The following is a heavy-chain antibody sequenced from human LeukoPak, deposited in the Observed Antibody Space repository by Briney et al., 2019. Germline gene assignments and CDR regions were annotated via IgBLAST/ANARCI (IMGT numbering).Heavy chain of an antibody. J-gene: IGHJ4*02. D-gene: IGHD5-12*01. Sequence: AGGSLRLSCAASGFTVSSNYMSWVRQAPGKGLEWVSVIYSGGSTYYADSVKGRFTISRDNTKNTLYLQMNSLRAEDTAVYYCAKEAGYSGYDYSDYWGQGTLVTVSS. CDR2: IYSGGST. CDR3: AKEAGYSGYDYSDY. V-gene: IGHV3-53*01. CDR1: GFTVSSNY.